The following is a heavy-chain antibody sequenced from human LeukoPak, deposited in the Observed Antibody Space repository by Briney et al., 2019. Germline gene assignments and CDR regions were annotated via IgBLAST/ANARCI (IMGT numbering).Heavy chain of an antibody. CDR1: GVSISSSGYY. Sequence: SETLSLTCTVSGVSISSSGYYWAWIRQPPGKGLEWIGSIYSSEITYDNPSLKSRVTISVDTSKNQFSLKLSSVTAADTAVYYCARHRSGWLQSSFDYWGQGTLVTVSS. J-gene: IGHJ4*02. D-gene: IGHD5-24*01. CDR2: IYSSEIT. CDR3: ARHRSGWLQSSFDY. V-gene: IGHV4-39*01.